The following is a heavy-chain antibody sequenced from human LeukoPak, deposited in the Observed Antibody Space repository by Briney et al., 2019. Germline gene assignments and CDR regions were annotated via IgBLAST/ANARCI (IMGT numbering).Heavy chain of an antibody. J-gene: IGHJ4*02. D-gene: IGHD3-10*01. V-gene: IGHV3-23*01. Sequence: GGSLRLSCAASGFIFNDYAMNWVRQAPGKGLEWVSDISGSGSNTHYTDSVKGRFTISRDNSKNTLYLQMNSLRAEDTAVYYCATNTVRGVDDYWGQGTLVTVSS. CDR3: ATNTVRGVDDY. CDR2: ISGSGSNT. CDR1: GFIFNDYA.